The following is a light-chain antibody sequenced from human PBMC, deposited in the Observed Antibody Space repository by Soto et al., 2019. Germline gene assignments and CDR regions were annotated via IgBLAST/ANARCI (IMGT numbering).Light chain of an antibody. CDR3: QQYNEYLYT. J-gene: IGKJ2*01. V-gene: IGKV1-5*01. CDR2: DAS. CDR1: QSISIW. Sequence: DIQMTQSPSTLSASVGDRVTITCRASQSISIWLAWYQQKPGKAPNILIYDASTLVSGVPSRFSGSGSGTEFTLTISSLQPDDFATYYCQQYNEYLYTFGQGTKLEIK.